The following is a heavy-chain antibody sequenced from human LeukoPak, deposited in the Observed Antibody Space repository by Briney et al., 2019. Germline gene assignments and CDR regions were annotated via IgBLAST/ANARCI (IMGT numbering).Heavy chain of an antibody. CDR2: ISASGSAT. CDR3: AKDPYLRDFWSGYFDY. Sequence: PGGSLRLSCAASAFTFSSYAMSWVRQAPGKGLEWVAAISASGSATSYADSVRGRFTISRDNSKSTTYLQMNSLRAEDTAVFYCAKDPYLRDFWSGYFDYWGQGIPVTVSS. CDR1: AFTFSSYA. D-gene: IGHD3-3*01. J-gene: IGHJ4*02. V-gene: IGHV3-23*01.